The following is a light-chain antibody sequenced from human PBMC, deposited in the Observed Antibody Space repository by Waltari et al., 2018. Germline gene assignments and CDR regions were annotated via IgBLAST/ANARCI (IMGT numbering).Light chain of an antibody. Sequence: QSVLTQPPSASGTPGQRVTISCSGSSSNIGNNNVFWYQQLPGTAPKLLIYNNNQRPSGVPDRFSGSKSATSASLATSGLRSEDEADYYCAAWDADLSGVFGGGTRLTVL. CDR3: AAWDADLSGV. J-gene: IGLJ3*02. CDR2: NNN. V-gene: IGLV1-47*02. CDR1: SSNIGNNN.